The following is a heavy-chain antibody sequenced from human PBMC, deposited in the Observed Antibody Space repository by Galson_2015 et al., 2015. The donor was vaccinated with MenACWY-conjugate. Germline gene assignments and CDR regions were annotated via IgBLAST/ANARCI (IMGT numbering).Heavy chain of an antibody. CDR1: GYTFTSYA. D-gene: IGHD2-2*01. CDR3: AKPRGPAAYDY. V-gene: IGHV1-3*01. Sequence: SVKVSCKASGYTFTSYAIHWVRQAPGQRLEWMGWINAGNAYTKYSQKFQGRVTVTRDTSASTVYMELSSLRSEDTAVYYCAKPRGPAAYDYGGLGTLGNVSS. J-gene: IGHJ4*01. CDR2: INAGNAYT.